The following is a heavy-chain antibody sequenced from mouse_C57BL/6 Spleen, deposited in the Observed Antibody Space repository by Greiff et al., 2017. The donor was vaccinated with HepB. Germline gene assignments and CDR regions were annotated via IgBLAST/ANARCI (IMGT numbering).Heavy chain of an antibody. CDR1: GYTFTNYW. V-gene: IGHV1-63*01. Sequence: VQLQQSGAELVRPGTSVKMSCKASGYTFTNYWIGWAKQRPGHGLEWIGDIYPGGGYTNYNEKFKGKATLTADKSSSTAYMQFSSLTSEDSAIYYCARHGSFPWFAYWGQGTLVTVSA. CDR2: IYPGGGYT. CDR3: ARHGSFPWFAY. J-gene: IGHJ3*01. D-gene: IGHD1-1*01.